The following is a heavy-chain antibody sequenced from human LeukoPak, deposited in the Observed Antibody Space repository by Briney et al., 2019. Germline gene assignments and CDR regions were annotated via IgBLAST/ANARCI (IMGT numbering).Heavy chain of an antibody. J-gene: IGHJ6*02. V-gene: IGHV3-23*01. CDR2: ISASGIDT. CDR1: GFTFSSYA. CDR3: AKASVRGRPFYGMDV. Sequence: QAGGSLRLSCVASGFTFSSYAMNWVRQAPRKGLEWVSTISASGIDTYYADSAKGRFTISGDNSKNTLYLQMNSLRVEDTAVYYCAKASVRGRPFYGMDVWGQGTTVAVSS. D-gene: IGHD3-10*01.